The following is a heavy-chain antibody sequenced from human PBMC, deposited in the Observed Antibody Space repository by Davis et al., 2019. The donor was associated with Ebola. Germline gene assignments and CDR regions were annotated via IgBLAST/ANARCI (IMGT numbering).Heavy chain of an antibody. V-gene: IGHV3-23*01. CDR3: GPTGRLTYGIDV. D-gene: IGHD1-26*01. CDR1: GFTFSDYP. J-gene: IGHJ6*02. CDR2: IGVNAVET. Sequence: GGSLRLSCAASGFTFSDYPMTWIRQSSGKGLEWVFTIGVNAVETFYADSVKGRFTISRDNSKNTVYLQMNSLRDEDTAVYFCGPTGRLTYGIDVWGQGTTVTVSS.